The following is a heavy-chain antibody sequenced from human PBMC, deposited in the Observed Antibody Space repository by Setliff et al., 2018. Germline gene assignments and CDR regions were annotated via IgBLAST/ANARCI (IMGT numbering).Heavy chain of an antibody. CDR2: INHSGST. CDR3: ARGSTSCTSSRNYYYMDV. D-gene: IGHD2-2*01. Sequence: SETLSLTCAVYGGSFSGYYWSWIRQPPGKGLEWIGEINHSGSTNYNPSLKSRVTISVDTSKNQFSLKLSSVTAAETAVYYCARGSTSCTSSRNYYYMDVWGKGTTVTVSS. J-gene: IGHJ6*03. V-gene: IGHV4-34*01. CDR1: GGSFSGYY.